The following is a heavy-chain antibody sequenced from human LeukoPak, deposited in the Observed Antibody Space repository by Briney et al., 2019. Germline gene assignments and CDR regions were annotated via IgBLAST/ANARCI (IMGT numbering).Heavy chain of an antibody. D-gene: IGHD2-15*01. CDR2: ISYDGSDK. J-gene: IGHJ4*02. CDR3: SGGWHWFDY. CDR1: GFSFTTYG. V-gene: IGHV3-30*03. Sequence: AGGSLRLSCAASGFSFTTYGMHWVRQAPGKGLEWVAVISYDGSDKYYADAVKGRFTISRDNSKNTVYLQMNSPRAEDTAVYYCSGGWHWFDYWGQGTPVTVSS.